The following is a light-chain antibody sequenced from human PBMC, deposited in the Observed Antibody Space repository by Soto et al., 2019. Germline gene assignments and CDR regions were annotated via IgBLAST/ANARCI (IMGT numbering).Light chain of an antibody. V-gene: IGKV1-39*01. CDR3: QQSYSTPWT. CDR2: AAS. J-gene: IGKJ1*01. Sequence: IQLTQSPSSLSAPVVDRVTITCRASQSISSYLNCYQQKPGKAPKLLIYAASSLQRGVPSRFSGSGSGTDFTLTISSLQPEAFATYYCQQSYSTPWTFGQGTKVDIK. CDR1: QSISSY.